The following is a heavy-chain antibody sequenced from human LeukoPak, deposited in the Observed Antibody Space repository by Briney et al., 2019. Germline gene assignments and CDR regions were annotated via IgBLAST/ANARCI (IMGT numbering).Heavy chain of an antibody. D-gene: IGHD4/OR15-4a*01. Sequence: GSLRLSCAASGFTFSTSWMTWVRQAPGKGLEWVANINGDGSLNGHVASVKGRFTISRDNAKNSVYLQMISLRDEDTAVYYCTRDRAYGALDYWGQGTLVTVSS. CDR2: INGDGSLN. J-gene: IGHJ4*02. CDR3: TRDRAYGALDY. V-gene: IGHV3-7*01. CDR1: GFTFSTSW.